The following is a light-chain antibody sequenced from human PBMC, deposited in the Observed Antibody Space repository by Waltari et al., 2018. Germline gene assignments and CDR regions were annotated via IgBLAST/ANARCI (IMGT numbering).Light chain of an antibody. J-gene: IGLJ1*01. CDR2: RSD. CDR1: SSSVGSNF. V-gene: IGLV1-47*01. CDR3: AAWDDSLSAYV. Sequence: QSVLTQPPSASGTPGQEVTISCSGTSSSVGSNFVFWYQQLPGAAPKLLIFRSDRRPLGVPDRISGSKSGTSASLVITGLRSEDEADYYCAAWDDSLSAYVFGTGTKVTVL.